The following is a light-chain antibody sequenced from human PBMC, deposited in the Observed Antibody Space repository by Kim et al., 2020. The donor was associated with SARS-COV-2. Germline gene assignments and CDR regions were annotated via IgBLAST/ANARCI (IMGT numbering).Light chain of an antibody. CDR1: QSVISTY. J-gene: IGKJ4*01. Sequence: LSAGERATLTCRASQSVISTYLAWYHQKPGQAPRLLIYGASRRATDIPDRFSGSGSGTNFTLSISRLEPEDFAVYYCQHYGTSPTFGGGTKVDIK. CDR2: GAS. CDR3: QHYGTSPT. V-gene: IGKV3-20*01.